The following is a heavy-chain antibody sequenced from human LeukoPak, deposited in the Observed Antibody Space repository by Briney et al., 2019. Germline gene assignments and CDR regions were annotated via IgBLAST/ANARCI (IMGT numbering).Heavy chain of an antibody. Sequence: ASVKVSCKASGYTFTGYYMHWVRQAPGQGLEWMGWINPNSGGTNYAQKFQGRVTMTRDTSITTAYMDLSRLTSDDTAVYCCGVADVMQWSTDAGNWGQGTLVTVSS. CDR2: INPNSGGT. D-gene: IGHD3-16*01. V-gene: IGHV1-2*02. CDR1: GYTFTGYY. J-gene: IGHJ4*02. CDR3: GVADVMQWSTDAGN.